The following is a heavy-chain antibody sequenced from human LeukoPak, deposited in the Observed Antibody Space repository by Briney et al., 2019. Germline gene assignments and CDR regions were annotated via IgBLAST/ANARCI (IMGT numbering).Heavy chain of an antibody. D-gene: IGHD2-2*02. V-gene: IGHV4-30-2*01. Sequence: SQTLSLTCTVSGGSISSGGYYWSWIRQPPGKGLEWIGYIYHSGSTYYNPSLKSRVTISVDRSKNQFSLKLSSVTAADTAVYYCARVGYIKKVDYWGQGTLVTVSS. CDR2: IYHSGST. J-gene: IGHJ4*02. CDR3: ARVGYIKKVDY. CDR1: GGSISSGGYY.